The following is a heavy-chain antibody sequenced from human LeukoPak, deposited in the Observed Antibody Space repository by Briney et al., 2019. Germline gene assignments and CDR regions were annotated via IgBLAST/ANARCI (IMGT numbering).Heavy chain of an antibody. CDR1: GYTFTSYG. CDR3: ARGYCSGGSCYPHPDY. CDR2: INPNSGGT. J-gene: IGHJ4*02. Sequence: ASVKVSCKASGYTFTSYGISWVRQAPGQGLEWMGWINPNSGGTNYAQKFQGRVTMTRDTSISTAYMELSRLRSDDTAVYYCARGYCSGGSCYPHPDYWGREPWSPSPQ. V-gene: IGHV1-2*02. D-gene: IGHD2-15*01.